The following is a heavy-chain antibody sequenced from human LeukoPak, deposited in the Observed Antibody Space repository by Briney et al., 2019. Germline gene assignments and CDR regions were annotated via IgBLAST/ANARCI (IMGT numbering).Heavy chain of an antibody. CDR3: ARVGHLAAAGTYDY. J-gene: IGHJ4*02. CDR1: GGSISSYY. V-gene: IGHV4-59*08. Sequence: SETLSLTCTVSGGSISSYYWSWIRQPPGKGLEWIGNIFYSGSPNYNPSLKSRVTISFDTSKNQFSLKLSSVTAADTAVYYCARVGHLAAAGTYDYWGQGTLVTVPS. D-gene: IGHD6-13*01. CDR2: IFYSGSP.